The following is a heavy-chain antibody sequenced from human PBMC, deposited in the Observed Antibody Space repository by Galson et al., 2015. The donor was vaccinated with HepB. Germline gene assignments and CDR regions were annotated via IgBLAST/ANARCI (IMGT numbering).Heavy chain of an antibody. V-gene: IGHV3-23*01. J-gene: IGHJ5*02. CDR2: ISGSGNTT. Sequence: SLRLSCAASGFTFSSYAMSWARQAPGKGLEWVSTISGSGNTTYYTDSVKGRFTISRDNSKNTLYLRMNSLRAEDTAVYYCAKDLVVVPTSWGQGTLVTVSS. CDR3: AKDLVVVPTS. CDR1: GFTFSSYA. D-gene: IGHD2-2*01.